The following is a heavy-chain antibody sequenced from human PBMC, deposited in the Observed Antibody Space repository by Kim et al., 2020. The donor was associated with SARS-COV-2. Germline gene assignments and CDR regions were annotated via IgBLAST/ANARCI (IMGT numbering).Heavy chain of an antibody. J-gene: IGHJ3*02. CDR1: GYTFTSYY. Sequence: ASVKVSCKASGYTFTSYYMHWVRQAPGQGLEWMGIINPSGGSTSYAQKFQGRVTMTRDTSTSTVYMELSSLRSEDTAVYYCASSWGELRYFDWLSQRGYAFDIWGQGTMVAVSS. CDR2: INPSGGST. V-gene: IGHV1-46*01. CDR3: ASSWGELRYFDWLSQRGYAFDI. D-gene: IGHD3-9*01.